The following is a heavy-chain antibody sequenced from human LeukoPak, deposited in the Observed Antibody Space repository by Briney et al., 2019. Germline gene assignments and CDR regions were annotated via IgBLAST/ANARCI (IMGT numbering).Heavy chain of an antibody. J-gene: IGHJ5*02. CDR1: GFTFSNYA. CDR3: AKLPTTGWYAGGNWFDP. Sequence: PGGSLRRSCAASGFTFSNYAMTWVRQAPGKGLEWVSLISGSGGDIRYADSVRGRFSISRDNSTNTLYLQMNSLRAEDTAVFYCAKLPTTGWYAGGNWFDPWGQGTLVTVSS. CDR2: ISGSGGDI. V-gene: IGHV3-23*01. D-gene: IGHD6-19*01.